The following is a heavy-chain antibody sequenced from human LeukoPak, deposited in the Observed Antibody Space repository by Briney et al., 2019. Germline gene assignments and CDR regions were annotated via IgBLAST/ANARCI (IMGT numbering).Heavy chain of an antibody. J-gene: IGHJ2*01. Sequence: SETLSLTCAVYGGSFSGYHWTWIRQSPGKGLEWIGDINPSGSTYYNPSLKSRVTISVDTSKNQFSLKLSSVTAADTAVYYCAGSYCSSTSCYTGYYWDFDLWVRGTLVSV. D-gene: IGHD2-2*02. CDR2: INPSGST. CDR1: GGSFSGYH. CDR3: AGSYCSSTSCYTGYYWDFDL. V-gene: IGHV4-34*01.